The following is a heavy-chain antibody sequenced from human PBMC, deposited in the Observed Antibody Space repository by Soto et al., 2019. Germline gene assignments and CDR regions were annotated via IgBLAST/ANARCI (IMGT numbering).Heavy chain of an antibody. Sequence: GESLRISCAASVFRFSSYWMNWVRQAPGKGLERVAVISYDGSNKYYADSGKGRFTISRDNSKNTLYLQMNSLRAEDTAVYYFARVDYYDSSGYYYGIAYWGQGPLVTVSS. D-gene: IGHD3-22*01. CDR3: ARVDYYDSSGYYYGIAY. CDR2: ISYDGSNK. CDR1: VFRFSSYW. V-gene: IGHV3-30-3*01. J-gene: IGHJ4*02.